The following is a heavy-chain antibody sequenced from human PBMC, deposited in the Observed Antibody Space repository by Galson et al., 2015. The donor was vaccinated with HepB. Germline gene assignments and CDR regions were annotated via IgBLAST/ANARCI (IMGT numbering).Heavy chain of an antibody. Sequence: SLRLSCAASGFTFSGYAMGWVRQAPGKGLEWVSTISGTGGYSQYADSVKGRFTISSDNSKNTLYLQMNSLSAEDTAVYYCARKYDSSGYFDYWGQGTLVTVSS. CDR2: ISGTGGYS. CDR3: ARKYDSSGYFDY. J-gene: IGHJ4*02. V-gene: IGHV3-23*01. CDR1: GFTFSGYA. D-gene: IGHD3-22*01.